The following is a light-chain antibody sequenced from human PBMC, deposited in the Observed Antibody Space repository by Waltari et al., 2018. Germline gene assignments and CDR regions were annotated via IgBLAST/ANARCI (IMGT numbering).Light chain of an antibody. CDR2: EVS. J-gene: IGLJ2*01. V-gene: IGLV2-14*01. CDR1: SCDVGGYTY. Sequence: SALPNHAPGPGPPGRSTTFPGTGTSCDVGGYTYVRWYQQHPGKAPKLMIYEVSNRPSGVSNRFSGSKSGNTASLTISGLQAEDEADYYCSSYTSSSTVVFGGGTKLTVL. CDR3: SSYTSSSTVV.